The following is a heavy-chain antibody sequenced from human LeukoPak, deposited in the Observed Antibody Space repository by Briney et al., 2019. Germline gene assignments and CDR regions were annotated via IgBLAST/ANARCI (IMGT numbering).Heavy chain of an antibody. V-gene: IGHV1-2*02. CDR3: ARGHYQYGSDYMDV. J-gene: IGHJ6*03. CDR2: INPNSGGT. CDR1: GYTYTGYY. D-gene: IGHD3-10*01. Sequence: GASVKVSCKASGYTYTGYYMHWVRQAPGQGLEWMGWINPNSGGTNYAQKFQGRVTMTRDTSISTAYMELSRLRSDDTAVYYCARGHYQYGSDYMDVWGKGTTVTVSS.